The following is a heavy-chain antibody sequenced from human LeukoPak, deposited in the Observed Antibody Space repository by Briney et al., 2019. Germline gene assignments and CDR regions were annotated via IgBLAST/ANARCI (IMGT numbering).Heavy chain of an antibody. CDR2: ISAYNGNT. CDR1: GYTFTSYG. Sequence: GASVKVSCKASGYTFTSYGISWVRQAPGQGLEWMGWISAYNGNTNYAQKLQGRVTMTTDTSTSIAYMELRSLRSDDTAVYYCARVKPRQLWFHYGGPREIHNWFDPWGQGTLVTVSS. V-gene: IGHV1-18*01. D-gene: IGHD5-18*01. J-gene: IGHJ5*02. CDR3: ARVKPRQLWFHYGGPREIHNWFDP.